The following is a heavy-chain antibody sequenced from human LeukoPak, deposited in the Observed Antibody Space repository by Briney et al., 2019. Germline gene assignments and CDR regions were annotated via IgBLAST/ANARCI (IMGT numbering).Heavy chain of an antibody. V-gene: IGHV3-7*04. D-gene: IGHD6-13*01. CDR3: ARGGGMRSWYDFDY. Sequence: GRSLRLSCAASGFTFSNYWMSWVRQAPGKGLEFMANIKEAGSEKYYVDSVKGRFTISRDNDKNLVHLQMNSLRAEDTAVYYCARGGGMRSWYDFDYWGQGTLVTVSS. J-gene: IGHJ4*02. CDR1: GFTFSNYW. CDR2: IKEAGSEK.